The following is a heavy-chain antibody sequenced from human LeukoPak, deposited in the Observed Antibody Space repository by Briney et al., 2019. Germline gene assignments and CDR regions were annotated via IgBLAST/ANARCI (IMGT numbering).Heavy chain of an antibody. CDR2: ISGSGGST. CDR1: GFTFSSYA. Sequence: TGGSLRLSCAASGFTFSSYAMSWVRQAPGKGLEWVSAISGSGGSTYYADSVKGRITISRDNSKNTLYLQMNSLRAEDTAVYYCAKEGGYYDSSGYYPFDYWGQGTLVTVSS. CDR3: AKEGGYYDSSGYYPFDY. V-gene: IGHV3-23*01. D-gene: IGHD3-22*01. J-gene: IGHJ4*02.